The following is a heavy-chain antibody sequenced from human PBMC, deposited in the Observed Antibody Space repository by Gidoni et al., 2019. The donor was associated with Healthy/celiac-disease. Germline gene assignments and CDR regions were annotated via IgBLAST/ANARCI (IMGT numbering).Heavy chain of an antibody. D-gene: IGHD1-1*01. V-gene: IGHV3-66*01. Sequence: EVQLVESGGGLVQPGGSLRLSCSASGFTVGSNYMSWVRQAPGKGLEWVSVISSGGSTYYADSVKGRFTISRDNSKNTLYLQMNSLRAEDTAVYYCARDSDRGTDYWGQGTLVTVSS. CDR3: ARDSDRGTDY. CDR1: GFTVGSNY. J-gene: IGHJ4*02. CDR2: ISSGGST.